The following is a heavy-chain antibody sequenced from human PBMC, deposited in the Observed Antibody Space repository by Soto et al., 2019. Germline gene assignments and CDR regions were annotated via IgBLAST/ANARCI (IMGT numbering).Heavy chain of an antibody. J-gene: IGHJ6*02. Sequence: QVQLQESGPGLVKPSETLSLTCTVSSDSSSSYKWSWIRQTPGKGLEWVGDTDNNGGISYNPSLSSRLTITISIDTSTKQVALRQSSVTAADTGVYYCVSPGFGPLHGLVDVWGQGTTVTVS. CDR3: VSPGFGPLHGLVDV. CDR2: TDNNGGI. CDR1: SDSSSSYK. D-gene: IGHD3-10*01. V-gene: IGHV4-59*08.